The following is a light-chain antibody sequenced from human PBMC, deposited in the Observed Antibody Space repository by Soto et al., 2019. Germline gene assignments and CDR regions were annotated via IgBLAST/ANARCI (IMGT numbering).Light chain of an antibody. CDR2: LKSDGSH. Sequence: QSVLTQSPSASASLGASVKLTCTLSSGHNTYSIAWHQQHPEKGPRFLMKLKSDGSHSRGDGIPDRFSGSSSGAERYLTISSLQSEDEADYYCQTWATGIQVFGGGTKLTVL. V-gene: IGLV4-69*01. J-gene: IGLJ2*01. CDR3: QTWATGIQV. CDR1: SGHNTYS.